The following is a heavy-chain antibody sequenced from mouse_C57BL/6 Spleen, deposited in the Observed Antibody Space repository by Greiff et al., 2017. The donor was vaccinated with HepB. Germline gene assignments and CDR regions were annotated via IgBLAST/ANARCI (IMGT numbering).Heavy chain of an antibody. Sequence: VQLQQSVAELVRPGASVKLSCTASGFNIKNTYMHWVKQRPEQGLEWIGRIDPANGNTKYDPKFQGKATITADTSSNTAYLQLSSLTSEYTAIYYCALSTRVTTAYYYAMDYWGQGTSVTVSS. J-gene: IGHJ4*01. CDR1: GFNIKNTY. D-gene: IGHD2-1*01. V-gene: IGHV14-3*01. CDR2: IDPANGNT. CDR3: ALSTRVTTAYYYAMDY.